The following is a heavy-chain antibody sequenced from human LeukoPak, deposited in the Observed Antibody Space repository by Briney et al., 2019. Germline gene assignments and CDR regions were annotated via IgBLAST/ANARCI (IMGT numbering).Heavy chain of an antibody. CDR2: ITGSGDGT. CDR3: ARKEGPGVTGGAFDI. V-gene: IGHV3-23*01. D-gene: IGHD3-10*01. CDR1: GFTFSTYA. Sequence: GGSLRLSCAASGFTFSTYAMTWVRQAPGKGLEWVSSITGSGDGTSAADSVKGRFSISRDNSKNTLYLQMNSLRAEDTAVYYCARKEGPGVTGGAFDIWGQGTMVTVSS. J-gene: IGHJ3*02.